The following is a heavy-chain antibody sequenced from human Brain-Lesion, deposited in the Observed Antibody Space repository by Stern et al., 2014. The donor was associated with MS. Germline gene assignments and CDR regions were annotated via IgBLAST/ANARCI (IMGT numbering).Heavy chain of an antibody. D-gene: IGHD6-6*01. Sequence: EMQLVESGAEVKKPGESLKISCKGSGYRFTSNWIGWGRQMPGKGLEWRGIIWPGDSDTRYSPSFQGQVTISADKSISTAYLQWSSLQASDTAMYYCARRGDSSSSGFDYWGQGTLVIVSS. CDR2: IWPGDSDT. CDR3: ARRGDSSSSGFDY. CDR1: GYRFTSNW. V-gene: IGHV5-51*01. J-gene: IGHJ4*02.